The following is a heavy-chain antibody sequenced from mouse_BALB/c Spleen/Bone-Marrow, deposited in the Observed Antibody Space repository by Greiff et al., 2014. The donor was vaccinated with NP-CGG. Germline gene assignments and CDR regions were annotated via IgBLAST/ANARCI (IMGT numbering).Heavy chain of an antibody. D-gene: IGHD3-2*02. CDR3: AREATYAMDY. CDR2: IGTADGNT. CDR1: GFNIKDTY. J-gene: IGHJ4*01. V-gene: IGHV14-3*02. Sequence: VQLQQPGAELVKPGASVKLTCTASGFNIKDTYMHWVKQRPEQGLEWMGRIGTADGNTKYNPKFQSKTTITADTSSNTAYLQLSSLTSEDTAVYYCAREATYAMDYWGQGTSVTVSS.